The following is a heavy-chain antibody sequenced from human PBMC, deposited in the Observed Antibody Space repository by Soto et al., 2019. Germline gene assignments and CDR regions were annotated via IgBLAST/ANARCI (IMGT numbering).Heavy chain of an antibody. CDR2: VFYTGTT. Sequence: QVQLQESGPGLVKPSETLSLTCTVSGGSISDYYWSWIRQAPGRGLEWIGYVFYTGTTSYNPSLKSRVTISVDTSRNQFSLRLTSVTAADTAVYYCAGERGVWFGDLLPHGWFEPWGQGTLVTVSS. CDR3: AGERGVWFGDLLPHGWFEP. V-gene: IGHV4-59*01. D-gene: IGHD3-10*01. J-gene: IGHJ5*02. CDR1: GGSISDYY.